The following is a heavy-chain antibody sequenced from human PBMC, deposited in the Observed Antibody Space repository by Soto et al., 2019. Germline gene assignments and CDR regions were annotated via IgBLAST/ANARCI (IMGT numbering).Heavy chain of an antibody. CDR2: MNPSTGNS. J-gene: IGHJ4*02. V-gene: IGHV1-8*01. Sequence: QVQLVQSGAEVRKPGASVKVSCEASGYTFTSYDIYWVRQATGQGLEWMGWMNPSTGNSGYAQKFQGRVTMTSDTSISTAHRELSSLRYEDTAVYYCARRAETNGWNGFGADKYYFDFWGQGTLVTVSS. CDR1: GYTFTSYD. D-gene: IGHD1-1*01. CDR3: ARRAETNGWNGFGADKYYFDF.